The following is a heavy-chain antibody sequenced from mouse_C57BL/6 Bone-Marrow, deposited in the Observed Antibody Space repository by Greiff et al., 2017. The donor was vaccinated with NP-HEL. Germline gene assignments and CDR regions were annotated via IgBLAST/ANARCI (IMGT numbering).Heavy chain of an antibody. CDR3: TRGIYYDYDDGLDY. CDR2: IYPGNSDT. D-gene: IGHD2-4*01. V-gene: IGHV1-5*01. J-gene: IGHJ2*01. Sequence: VQLQQSGTVLARPGASVKMSCKTSGYTFTSYWMHWVKQRPGQGLEWIGAIYPGNSDTSYNQKFKGKAKLTAVTSASTAYMELISLTNEDSAVYYCTRGIYYDYDDGLDYWGQGTTLTVSS. CDR1: GYTFTSYW.